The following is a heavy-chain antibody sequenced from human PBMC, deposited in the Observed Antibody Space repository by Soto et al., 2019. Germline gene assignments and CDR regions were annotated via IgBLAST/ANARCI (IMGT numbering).Heavy chain of an antibody. CDR1: GGSFSNYG. V-gene: IGHV1-69*12. J-gene: IGHJ6*02. Sequence: QVQVVQSGAEVKKPGSSVKVSCKASGGSFSNYGISWVRQAPGQGLEWMGGIIPVFGTPHYAQKFQDRVTMTADESTSTVYMEVSSLPSEDTAVYYSARGDATKIIVTTYYGLDVWGQGTTVTVSS. CDR2: IIPVFGTP. CDR3: ARGDATKIIVTTYYGLDV. D-gene: IGHD3-22*01.